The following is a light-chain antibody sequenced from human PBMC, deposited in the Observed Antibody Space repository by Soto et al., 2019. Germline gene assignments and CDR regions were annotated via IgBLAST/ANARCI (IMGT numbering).Light chain of an antibody. CDR1: QSVSSS. J-gene: IGKJ2*01. CDR2: DAS. Sequence: EIVLTQSPATLSLSPGERATLSCRASQSVSSSLGWYQQIPGQAPRLLIYDASNRATGIPARFSGSGSGTDFTLTISSLEPEDFAVYDCKQRSNWPRTFGQGTKLEIK. V-gene: IGKV3-11*01. CDR3: KQRSNWPRT.